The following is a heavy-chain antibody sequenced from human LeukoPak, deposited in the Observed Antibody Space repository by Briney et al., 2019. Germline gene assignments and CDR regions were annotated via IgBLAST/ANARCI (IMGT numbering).Heavy chain of an antibody. CDR1: GFTFDDYA. CDR2: ISWNSGSI. J-gene: IGHJ4*02. CDR3: AKGILVFSRIAVAGSFDY. D-gene: IGHD6-19*01. V-gene: IGHV3-9*01. Sequence: GGSLRLSCAASGFTFDDYAMHWVRQAPGKGLEWVSGISWNSGSIGYADSVKGRFTISRDNAKNSLYLQMNSLRAEDTALYYCAKGILVFSRIAVAGSFDYWGQGTLVSVSS.